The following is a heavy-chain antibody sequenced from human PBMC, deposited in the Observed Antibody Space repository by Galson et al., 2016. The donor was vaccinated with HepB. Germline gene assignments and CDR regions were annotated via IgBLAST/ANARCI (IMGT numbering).Heavy chain of an antibody. CDR3: ASFPIAATPIDF. D-gene: IGHD2-15*01. CDR1: GFTFRSYA. CDR2: ISYDGRKK. Sequence: SLRLSCAASGFTFRSYAMHWVRQAPGKGLEWMAVISYDGRKKYYADSVKGRFTISRDNSKNILYLLMNSLRSEDTAVYYCASFPIAATPIDFWGQGTLVTVSS. V-gene: IGHV3-30*04. J-gene: IGHJ4*02.